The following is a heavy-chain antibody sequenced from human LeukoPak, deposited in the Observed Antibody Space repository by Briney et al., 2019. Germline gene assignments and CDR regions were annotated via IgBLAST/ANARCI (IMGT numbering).Heavy chain of an antibody. Sequence: SETLSLTCTVSGDSISNGDYYWSWIRQPPGKGLEWIGYIHDSGSTYYNPSLKTRLAMSVDTSKNQFSLNLSSVTAADTAVYYCARDNTVSITLIPRRDGLAPWGQGPLVTVSS. V-gene: IGHV4-30-4*01. CDR1: GDSISNGDYY. D-gene: IGHD3-22*01. J-gene: IGHJ5*02. CDR2: IHDSGST. CDR3: ARDNTVSITLIPRRDGLAP.